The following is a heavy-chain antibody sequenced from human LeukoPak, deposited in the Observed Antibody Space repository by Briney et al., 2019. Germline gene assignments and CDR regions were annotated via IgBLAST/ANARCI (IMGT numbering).Heavy chain of an antibody. CDR1: GDSVSSNCAA. Sequence: SQTLSLTCAISGDSVSSNCAAWNWIRQSPSRGLEWLGRTYYRSKWGHDYALSVKSRITIDPDTSKNQFSLQLNSVTPEDTAVYYCARDIHGEGSTWGQGTLVTVSS. J-gene: IGHJ5*02. V-gene: IGHV6-1*01. CDR2: TYYRSKWGH. D-gene: IGHD5-24*01. CDR3: ARDIHGEGST.